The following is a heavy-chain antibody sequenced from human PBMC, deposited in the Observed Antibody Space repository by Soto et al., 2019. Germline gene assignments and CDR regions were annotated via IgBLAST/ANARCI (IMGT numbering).Heavy chain of an antibody. CDR2: ISYDGSNK. V-gene: IGHV3-30*18. J-gene: IGHJ6*03. CDR1: GFTFSSYG. CDR3: AKSRHHTRYYYMDV. Sequence: QVQLVESGGGVVQPGMSLRLSCAASGFTFSSYGMHWVRQAPGKGLEWVAVISYDGSNKYYADSVKGRFTISRDNSKNTLYLQMNSLRAEDTAVYYCAKSRHHTRYYYMDVWGKGTTVTVSS.